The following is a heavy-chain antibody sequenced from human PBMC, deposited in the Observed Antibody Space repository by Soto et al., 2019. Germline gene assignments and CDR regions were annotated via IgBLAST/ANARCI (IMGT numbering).Heavy chain of an antibody. V-gene: IGHV5-51*01. CDR1: WYNFHTYW. D-gene: IGHD4-17*01. CDR3: ARPTDYHYGMQV. Sequence: GESLKIPCKGSWYNFHTYWIAWVRQMPGKGLEWMGFIYPHDSDTRYSPSFRGQVTISADKSINTAYLQWTSLKASDTAIYFCARPTDYHYGMQVWGQGTTVTVSS. CDR2: IYPHDSDT. J-gene: IGHJ6*02.